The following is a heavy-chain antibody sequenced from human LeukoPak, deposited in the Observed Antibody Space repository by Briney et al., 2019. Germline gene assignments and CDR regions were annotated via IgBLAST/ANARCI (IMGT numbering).Heavy chain of an antibody. D-gene: IGHD6-19*01. CDR2: ISGSGDNT. V-gene: IGHV3-23*01. J-gene: IGHJ5*02. CDR1: GFTFSSYA. CDR3: AKEAASVALRGFDP. Sequence: PGGFLRLSCAASGFTFSSYAMSWVRQAPGKGLEWVSAISGSGDNTHYADSVRGRFTISRDNSRNTLYLQMSSLRAEDTALYYCAKEAASVALRGFDPWGQGTPVTVSS.